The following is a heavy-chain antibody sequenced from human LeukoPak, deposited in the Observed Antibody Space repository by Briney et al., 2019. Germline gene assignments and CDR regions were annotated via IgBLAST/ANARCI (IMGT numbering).Heavy chain of an antibody. CDR1: GASTRTYY. Sequence: KPSEPLSLPCPVSGASTRTYYWSWIRQPPGKGLEWIGYVYYSGTTNYNSSLRGRVTISVDTSKNQLSLNLNSVTAADTAVYYCARIVPYNYGYVDYWGQGTLVTVSS. J-gene: IGHJ4*02. CDR2: VYYSGTT. D-gene: IGHD5-18*01. CDR3: ARIVPYNYGYVDY. V-gene: IGHV4-59*01.